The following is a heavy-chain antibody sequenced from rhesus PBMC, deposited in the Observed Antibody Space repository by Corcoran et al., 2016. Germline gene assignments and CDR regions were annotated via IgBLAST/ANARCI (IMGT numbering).Heavy chain of an antibody. CDR3: ASQLYKPGYYYGLDS. J-gene: IGHJ6*01. V-gene: IGHV4-160*01. CDR2: IRSGGST. D-gene: IGHD3-3*01. Sequence: QVQLQQRGEGLVKPSETLSLTCAVYGGSVSGYWWGWIRQPPGQGLEWIGRIRSGGSTNYNPSLKSRVTISIDTSKNQFSLKLSSVTAADTAVYYCASQLYKPGYYYGLDSWGQGVVVTVSS. CDR1: GGSVSGYW.